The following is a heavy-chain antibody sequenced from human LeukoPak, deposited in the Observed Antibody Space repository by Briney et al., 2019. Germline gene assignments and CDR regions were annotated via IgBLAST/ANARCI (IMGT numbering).Heavy chain of an antibody. D-gene: IGHD6-13*01. Sequence: GGSLRLSCAASGFTFSSYAMSWVRQAPGKGLEWVAVIWYDESNKYYADSVKGRFTISRDNSKNTLYLQMNSLRAEDTAVYYCARDSASIAGAVYWYFDLWGRGTLVTVSS. V-gene: IGHV3-33*08. CDR1: GFTFSSYA. J-gene: IGHJ2*01. CDR2: IWYDESNK. CDR3: ARDSASIAGAVYWYFDL.